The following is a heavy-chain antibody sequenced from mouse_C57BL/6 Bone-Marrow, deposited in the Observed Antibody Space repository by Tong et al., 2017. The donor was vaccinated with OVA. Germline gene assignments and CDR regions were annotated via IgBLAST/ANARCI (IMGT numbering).Heavy chain of an antibody. D-gene: IGHD4-1*01. CDR2: IYPGSGNT. V-gene: IGHV1-76*01. CDR1: GYTFTDYY. J-gene: IGHJ3*01. CDR3: ARRMDWADY. Sequence: VQLQESGAELVRPGASVKLSCKASGYTFTDYYINWVKQRPGQGLEWIARIYPGSGNTYYNEKFKGKATLTAEKSSSTAYMQLSSLTSEDSAVYFCARRMDWADYWGQGTLVTVSA.